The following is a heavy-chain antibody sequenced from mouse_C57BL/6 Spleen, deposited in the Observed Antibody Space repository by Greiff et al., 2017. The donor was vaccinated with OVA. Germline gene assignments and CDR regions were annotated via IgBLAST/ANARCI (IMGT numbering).Heavy chain of an antibody. J-gene: IGHJ2*01. CDR1: GYTFTSYW. D-gene: IGHD1-1*01. CDR3: AGSRGDYYPYYFDY. V-gene: IGHV1-59*01. Sequence: QVQLQQSGAELVRPGTSVKLSCKASGYTFTSYWMHWVKQRPGQGLEWIGVIDPSDSYTNYNQKFKGKATLTVDTSSSTAYMQLGSLTSEDSASEYCAGSRGDYYPYYFDYWGQGTTLTVSS. CDR2: IDPSDSYT.